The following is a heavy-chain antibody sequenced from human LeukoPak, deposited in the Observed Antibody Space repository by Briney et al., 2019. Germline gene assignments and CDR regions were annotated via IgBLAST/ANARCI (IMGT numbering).Heavy chain of an antibody. J-gene: IGHJ5*02. D-gene: IGHD3-22*01. CDR2: IYYSGST. CDR3: ARAGWRYYYDSSGKNWFDP. Sequence: PSQTLSLTCTVSGGSISSGDYYWSWIRQPPGKGLEWIGYIYYSGSTYCNPSLKSRVTISVDTSKNQFSLKLSSVTAADTAVYYCARAGWRYYYDSSGKNWFDPWGQGTLVTVSS. CDR1: GGSISSGDYY. V-gene: IGHV4-30-4*01.